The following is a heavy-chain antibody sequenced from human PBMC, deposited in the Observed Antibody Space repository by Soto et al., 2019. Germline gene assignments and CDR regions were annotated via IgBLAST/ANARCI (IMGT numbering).Heavy chain of an antibody. CDR3: ARVTDRHTRNIDY. V-gene: IGHV4-34*01. CDR2: INHSGST. D-gene: IGHD2-21*02. Sequence: SETLSLTCAVYGGSFSGYYWSWIRQPPGKGLEWIGEINHSGSTNYNPSLKSRVTISVDTSKNQFSLKLSSVTAADTAVYYCARVTDRHTRNIDYWGQGTLVTVSS. J-gene: IGHJ4*02. CDR1: GGSFSGYY.